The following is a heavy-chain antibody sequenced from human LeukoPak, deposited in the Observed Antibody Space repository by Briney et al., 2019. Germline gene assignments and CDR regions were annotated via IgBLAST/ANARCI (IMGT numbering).Heavy chain of an antibody. V-gene: IGHV3-7*01. CDR1: GFTFSSYW. CDR2: IKQDGSEK. D-gene: IGHD3-22*01. J-gene: IGHJ4*02. Sequence: GGSLRLSCAASGFTFSSYWMSWVRQAPGKGLEWVANIKQDGSEKYYVDSVKGRFTISRNNAKNSLYLQVNSLRAEDTAVYYCATEILYYYDSSGYYVDYFGYWGQGTLVTVSS. CDR3: ATEILYYYDSSGYYVDYFGY.